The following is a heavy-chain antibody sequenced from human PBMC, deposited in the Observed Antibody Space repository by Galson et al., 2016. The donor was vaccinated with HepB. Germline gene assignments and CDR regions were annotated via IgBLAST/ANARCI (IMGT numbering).Heavy chain of an antibody. CDR3: ARRTLQPSFDY. J-gene: IGHJ4*02. CDR2: IYYSGNT. D-gene: IGHD1-14*01. V-gene: IGHV4-39*02. Sequence: SETLSLTCTVSGDSISIRGYYWAWIRQPPEKGLEWIGSIYYSGNTYNNPSLKTRVSMSVDTSKNHFSLELSSVTAADTAVYYCARRTLQPSFDYWGQGTPVSVSS. CDR1: GDSISIRGYY.